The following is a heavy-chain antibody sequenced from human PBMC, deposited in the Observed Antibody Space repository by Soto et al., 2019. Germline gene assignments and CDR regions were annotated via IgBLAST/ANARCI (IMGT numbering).Heavy chain of an antibody. CDR1: GFTFSSYS. CDR2: ISSSSSYI. D-gene: IGHD2-15*01. J-gene: IGHJ5*02. CDR3: ARDHGSAWRNWFDP. Sequence: GGSLRLSCAASGFTFSSYSMNWVRQAPGKGLEWVSSISSSSSYIYYADSVKGRFTISRDNAKNSLYLQMNSLRAEDTAVYYCARDHGSAWRNWFDPWGQGTLVTVSS. V-gene: IGHV3-21*01.